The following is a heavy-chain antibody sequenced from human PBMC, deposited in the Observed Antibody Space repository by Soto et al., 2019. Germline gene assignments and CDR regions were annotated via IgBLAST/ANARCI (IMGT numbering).Heavy chain of an antibody. V-gene: IGHV3-30*03. Sequence: QVQLVESGGGVVQPGRSLRLSCAASGFTFSSYGMHWVRQAPGKGLEWVAVISYDGSNKYYADSVKGRFTISRDNSKNTLYLQMNSLRAEDTAVYYCASGERTYYYDSSGYGDYWGQGTLVTVSS. CDR1: GFTFSSYG. CDR3: ASGERTYYYDSSGYGDY. J-gene: IGHJ4*02. D-gene: IGHD3-22*01. CDR2: ISYDGSNK.